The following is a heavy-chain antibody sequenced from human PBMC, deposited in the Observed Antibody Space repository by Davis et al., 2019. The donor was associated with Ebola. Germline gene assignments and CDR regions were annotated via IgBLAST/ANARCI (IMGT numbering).Heavy chain of an antibody. CDR3: ARGVRRYFDSRNDY. J-gene: IGHJ4*02. Sequence: SETLSLTCAVYGGSFSGYYWSWIRQPPGKRLEWLGEINHSGSTNYNPSLKSRVTISVDTSKNQFSLKLSSVTAADTAVYYCARGVRRYFDSRNDYWGQGTLVTVSS. V-gene: IGHV4-34*01. CDR2: INHSGST. D-gene: IGHD3-9*01. CDR1: GGSFSGYY.